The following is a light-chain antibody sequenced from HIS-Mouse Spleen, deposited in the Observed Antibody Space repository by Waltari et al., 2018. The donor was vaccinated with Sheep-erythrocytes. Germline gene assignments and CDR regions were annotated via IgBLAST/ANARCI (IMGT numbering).Light chain of an antibody. V-gene: IGLV2-8*01. CDR2: DVS. Sequence: QSALTQPPSASGSPGQSVTISCTGTSSDVGGYNYVSWYQQHPGKAPKLMIYDVSKRPSGVPVRFSGSKYGNTASLTVSGLQAEDEADYYCSSYAGSNNWVFGGGTKLTVL. CDR3: SSYAGSNNWV. CDR1: SSDVGGYNY. J-gene: IGLJ3*02.